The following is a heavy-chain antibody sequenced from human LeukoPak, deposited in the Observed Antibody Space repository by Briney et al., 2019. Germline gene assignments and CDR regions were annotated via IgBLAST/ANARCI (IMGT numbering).Heavy chain of an antibody. D-gene: IGHD5-24*01. V-gene: IGHV3-48*02. CDR3: TRGRGPDGYNYFDY. CDR2: IRSSSSII. Sequence: GGSLRLSCAVSGLEFSGYSMNWVRRAPGKGLEWVSYIRSSSSIIYYAESVKGRFTISRDNAKNSLYLQMNSLRDEDTAVHYCTRGRGPDGYNYFDYWGQGTQVTVSS. CDR1: GLEFSGYS. J-gene: IGHJ4*02.